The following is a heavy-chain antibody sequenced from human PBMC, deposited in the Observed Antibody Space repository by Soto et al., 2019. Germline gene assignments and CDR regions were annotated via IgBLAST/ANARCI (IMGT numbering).Heavy chain of an antibody. Sequence: SVKVSCKASGGTFSSYAISWVRQAPGQGLEWMGGITPIFGTANYAQKFQGRVTITADESTSTAYMELSSLRSEDTAVYYCAGSLGYCSGGSCYPRWFDTWGQGTLLTVSS. CDR1: GGTFSSYA. J-gene: IGHJ5*02. V-gene: IGHV1-69*13. D-gene: IGHD2-15*01. CDR3: AGSLGYCSGGSCYPRWFDT. CDR2: ITPIFGTA.